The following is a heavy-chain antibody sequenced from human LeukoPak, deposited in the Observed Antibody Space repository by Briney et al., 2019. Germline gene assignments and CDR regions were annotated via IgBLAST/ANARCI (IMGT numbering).Heavy chain of an antibody. Sequence: PAGGSLRLSCAASGFTFSTYWMTWVRQAPGKGLDWVSAISGGGISTYYADSVKGRFTISRDNSKNMLYLQMNSLRAEDTAVYYCAKDDSGYYKGVDYWGQGTQVTVSS. CDR1: GFTFSTYW. V-gene: IGHV3-23*01. CDR3: AKDDSGYYKGVDY. CDR2: ISGGGIST. J-gene: IGHJ4*02. D-gene: IGHD3-3*01.